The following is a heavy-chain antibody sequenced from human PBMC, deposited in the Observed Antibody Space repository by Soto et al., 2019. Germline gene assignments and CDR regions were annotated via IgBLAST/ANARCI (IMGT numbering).Heavy chain of an antibody. CDR1: GGSISRYY. J-gene: IGHJ4*02. V-gene: IGHV4-59*01. CDR2: ISDTGDT. D-gene: IGHD3-10*01. CDR3: ARAPTSLVRGFGYFDY. Sequence: SETLSLTCTVSGGSISRYYWSWIRQPPGTGLEWIGYISDTGDTNYNPSLKSRVTISVDTSKNQFSLRLSSVTAADTAVYYCARAPTSLVRGFGYFDYWGQGTLVTVS.